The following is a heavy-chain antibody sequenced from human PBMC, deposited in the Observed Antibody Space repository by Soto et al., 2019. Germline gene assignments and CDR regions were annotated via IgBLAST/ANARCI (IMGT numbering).Heavy chain of an antibody. CDR1: GLTFSSYA. Sequence: GGSLRLSCAASGLTFSSYAMSWVRQAPGKGLEWVSAISGSGGSTYYADSVKGRFTISRDNSKNTLYLQMNSLRAEDTAVYYCAKVYGIAARPDYFDYWGQGTLVTVSS. J-gene: IGHJ4*02. CDR3: AKVYGIAARPDYFDY. V-gene: IGHV3-23*01. D-gene: IGHD6-6*01. CDR2: ISGSGGST.